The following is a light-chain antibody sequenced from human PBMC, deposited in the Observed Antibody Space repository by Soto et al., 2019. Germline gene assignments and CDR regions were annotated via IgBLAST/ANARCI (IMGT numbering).Light chain of an antibody. V-gene: IGKV3-15*01. CDR1: QSFSSN. CDR3: QQYNNWPRT. Sequence: EILMTQSPATLSVSPGERATLSCRASQSFSSNLAWYQQKPGQAPRLLIYGASIRATGIPARFSGSGSGTEFTLTISSLQSEDFAVYYCQQYNNWPRTFGQGTKVDNK. CDR2: GAS. J-gene: IGKJ1*01.